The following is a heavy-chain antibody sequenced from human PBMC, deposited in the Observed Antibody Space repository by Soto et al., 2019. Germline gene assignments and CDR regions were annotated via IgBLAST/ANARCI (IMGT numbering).Heavy chain of an antibody. Sequence: HPGGSLRLSCAASGFTFSSYWMSWVRQAPGKGLEWVANIKQDGSEKYYVDSVKGRFTISRDNAKNSLYLQMNSLRAEDTAVYYCARDRPVWFGEAEYYYMDVWGKGNPGHRLL. CDR1: GFTFSSYW. J-gene: IGHJ6*03. D-gene: IGHD3-10*01. CDR3: ARDRPVWFGEAEYYYMDV. CDR2: IKQDGSEK. V-gene: IGHV3-7*01.